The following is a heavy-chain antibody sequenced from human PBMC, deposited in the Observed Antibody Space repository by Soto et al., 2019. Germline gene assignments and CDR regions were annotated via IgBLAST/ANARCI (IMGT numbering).Heavy chain of an antibody. Sequence: ASVKVSCKASGYTFATYGISWVRQAPGQGLEWMGWISAYNGNTNYAQKLQGRITMTTDTSTSTAYMELRSLKSDDTAVYYCARDGPQPTGIPFFEYWGKGTGVPVS. D-gene: IGHD2-21*01. CDR3: ARDGPQPTGIPFFEY. CDR1: GYTFATYG. V-gene: IGHV1-18*01. J-gene: IGHJ4*02. CDR2: ISAYNGNT.